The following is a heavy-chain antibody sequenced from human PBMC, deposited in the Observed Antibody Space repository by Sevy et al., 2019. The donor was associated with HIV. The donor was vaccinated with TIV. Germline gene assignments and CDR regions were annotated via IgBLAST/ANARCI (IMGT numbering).Heavy chain of an antibody. D-gene: IGHD3-10*01. CDR3: AKVYGSGTPPYYYYYYMDV. V-gene: IGHV3-23*01. J-gene: IGHJ6*03. CDR1: GFTFTSYD. CDR2: IDRSAINT. Sequence: GGSLRLSCAASGFTFTSYDMSWVRQAPGKGLEWVSSIDRSAINTYYADSVKGRFTISRDNSKNTLYLQMSSLRAEDTAVYYCAKVYGSGTPPYYYYYYMDVWGKGTTVTVSS.